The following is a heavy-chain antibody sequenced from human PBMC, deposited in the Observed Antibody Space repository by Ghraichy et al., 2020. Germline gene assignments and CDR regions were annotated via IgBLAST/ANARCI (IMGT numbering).Heavy chain of an antibody. CDR2: ISYDGSNK. D-gene: IGHD6-13*01. Sequence: GGSLRLSCAASGFTFSSYGMHWVRQAPGKGLEWVAVISYDGSNKYYADSVKGRFTISRDNSKNTLYLQMNSLRAEDTAVYYCAKYFKRAAAGNSDWYFDLWGRGTLVTVSS. J-gene: IGHJ2*01. CDR1: GFTFSSYG. V-gene: IGHV3-30*18. CDR3: AKYFKRAAAGNSDWYFDL.